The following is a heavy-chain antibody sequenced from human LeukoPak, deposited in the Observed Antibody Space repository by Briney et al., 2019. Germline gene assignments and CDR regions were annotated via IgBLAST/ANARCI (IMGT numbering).Heavy chain of an antibody. J-gene: IGHJ3*02. D-gene: IGHD4-17*01. Sequence: SETLSLTCAVYGGSFSGYYWSWIRQPPGKGLEWIGEINHSGSTNYNPSLKSRVTISVDTSKNQFSLKLSSVTAADTAVYYCASTQKDYGDYADAFDIWGQGTMVTVSS. CDR1: GGSFSGYY. V-gene: IGHV4-34*01. CDR2: INHSGST. CDR3: ASTQKDYGDYADAFDI.